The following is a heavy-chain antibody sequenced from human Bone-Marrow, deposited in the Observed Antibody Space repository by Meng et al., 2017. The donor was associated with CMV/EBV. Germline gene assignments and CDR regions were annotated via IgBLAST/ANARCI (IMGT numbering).Heavy chain of an antibody. CDR3: ANRRGYGHYFDY. Sequence: GGSLRLSCAASGFTFSSYAMSWVRQAPGKGLEWVSAISGSGGSTYYADSAKGRFTISRDNSKNTLYLQMNSLRAEDTAVYYCANRRGYGHYFDYWGQGTLVTVSS. D-gene: IGHD5-18*01. CDR2: ISGSGGST. J-gene: IGHJ4*02. V-gene: IGHV3-23*01. CDR1: GFTFSSYA.